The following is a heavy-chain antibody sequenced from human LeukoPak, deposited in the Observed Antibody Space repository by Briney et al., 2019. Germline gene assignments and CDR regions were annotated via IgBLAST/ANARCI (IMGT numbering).Heavy chain of an antibody. V-gene: IGHV4-34*01. Sequence: SETLSLTCAVYGGSFSGYYWSWIRQPPGKGLEWIGEINHSGSTNYNPSLKSRVTISVDTSKNQFSLKLSSVTAADTAVYYCARGRAYYYDSSGYPGFDYWGQGTLVTVSS. CDR3: ARGRAYYYDSSGYPGFDY. CDR2: INHSGST. D-gene: IGHD3-22*01. J-gene: IGHJ4*02. CDR1: GGSFSGYY.